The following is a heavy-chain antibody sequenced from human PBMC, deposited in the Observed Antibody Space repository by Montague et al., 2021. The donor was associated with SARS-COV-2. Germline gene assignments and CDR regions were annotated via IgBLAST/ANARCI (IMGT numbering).Heavy chain of an antibody. D-gene: IGHD6-13*01. CDR1: GFTFSSYD. J-gene: IGHJ6*03. CDR2: IDTAGDT. Sequence: SLRLSCAASGFTFSSYDMHWVRQATGKGLEWVSAIDTAGDTYYPGSVKGRFTISRENAKNSLYLQMNSLRAGDTAVYYCARGLHSSSRGYYYYMDVWGRGTTVTVSS. V-gene: IGHV3-13*01. CDR3: ARGLHSSSRGYYYYMDV.